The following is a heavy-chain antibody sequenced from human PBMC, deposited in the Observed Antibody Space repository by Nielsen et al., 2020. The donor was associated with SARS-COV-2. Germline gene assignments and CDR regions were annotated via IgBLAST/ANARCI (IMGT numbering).Heavy chain of an antibody. CDR1: GYSFPTYW. V-gene: IGHV5-51*01. CDR2: IYPGDSDT. CDR3: ARHTRSSSSFYYYSYMDV. D-gene: IGHD6-6*01. J-gene: IGHJ6*03. Sequence: GESLKISCKGSGYSFPTYWIGWVRQMPGKGLEWMGIIYPGDSDTRYSPSFQGQVTISADKSISTAYLQWSSLKASDTAKYYCARHTRSSSSFYYYSYMDVWGKGTTVTVSS.